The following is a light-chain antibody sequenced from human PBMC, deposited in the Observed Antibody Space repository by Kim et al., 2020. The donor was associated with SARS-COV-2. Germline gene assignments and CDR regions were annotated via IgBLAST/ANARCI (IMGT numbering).Light chain of an antibody. V-gene: IGLV3-1*01. Sequence: SYELTQPPSVSVSPGQTASITCSGDKLGDKYASWYQQKQGQSPVVVIYQDNKRPSGIPERFSGSSSGNTATLTISETQAMDEADYYCQAWDSNTVVFGGGTQLTVL. CDR2: QDN. CDR3: QAWDSNTVV. CDR1: KLGDKY. J-gene: IGLJ2*01.